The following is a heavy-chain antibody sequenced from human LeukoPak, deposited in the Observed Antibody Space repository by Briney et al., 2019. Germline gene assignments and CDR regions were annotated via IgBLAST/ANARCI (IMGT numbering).Heavy chain of an antibody. Sequence: PSQTLSLTCTVSGGSISSGGYYWSWIRQPPGKGLEWIGYIYHSGSTYYNPSLKSRVTISVDRSKNQFSLKLSSVTAADTAVYYCARDSNRFKGDSTTRFDPWGQGTLVTVSS. J-gene: IGHJ5*02. D-gene: IGHD4-11*01. CDR1: GGSISSGGYY. CDR3: ARDSNRFKGDSTTRFDP. V-gene: IGHV4-30-2*01. CDR2: IYHSGST.